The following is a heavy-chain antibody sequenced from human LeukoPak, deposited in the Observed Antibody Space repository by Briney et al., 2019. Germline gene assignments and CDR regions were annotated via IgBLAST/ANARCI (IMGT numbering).Heavy chain of an antibody. CDR3: ARVFVVVPAAIMGYYYYMDV. Sequence: NASETLSLTCTVSGGSISSHYWSWIRQPPGKGLEWIGYIYYSGSTNYNPSLKSRVTISVDTSKNQFSLKLSSVTAADTAVYYCARVFVVVPAAIMGYYYYMDVWGKGTTVNVSS. J-gene: IGHJ6*03. CDR1: GGSISSHY. CDR2: IYYSGST. V-gene: IGHV4-59*11. D-gene: IGHD2-2*02.